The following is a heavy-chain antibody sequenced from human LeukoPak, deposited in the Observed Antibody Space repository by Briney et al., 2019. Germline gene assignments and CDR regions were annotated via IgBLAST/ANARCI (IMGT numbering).Heavy chain of an antibody. V-gene: IGHV1-69*13. CDR2: IIPIFGTA. D-gene: IGHD2-21*02. Sequence: SVKVSCKASGGTFSSYAISWVRQAPGQGLEWMGGIIPIFGTANYAQKFQGRVTITADESTSTAYMELSSLRSEDTAVYYCARDRSVYCGGDCSVYFDYWGQGTLVTVSS. CDR1: GGTFSSYA. J-gene: IGHJ4*02. CDR3: ARDRSVYCGGDCSVYFDY.